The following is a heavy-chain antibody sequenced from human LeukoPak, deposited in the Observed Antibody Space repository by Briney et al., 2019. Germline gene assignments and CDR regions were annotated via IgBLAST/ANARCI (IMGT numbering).Heavy chain of an antibody. CDR2: MYYSGSI. CDR3: ARGTLRFLEWLPPCFDI. J-gene: IGHJ3*02. D-gene: IGHD3-3*01. CDR1: GCTIRTSSYY. Sequence: SETLSLTCVVSGCTIRTSSYYWAWIRQPPGKGLEWIVSMYYSGSIYYNSSLKSRITVSADTSKNQLSLKLSSVTAADTAVYYCARGTLRFLEWLPPCFDIWGQGTMVTVSS. V-gene: IGHV4-39*07.